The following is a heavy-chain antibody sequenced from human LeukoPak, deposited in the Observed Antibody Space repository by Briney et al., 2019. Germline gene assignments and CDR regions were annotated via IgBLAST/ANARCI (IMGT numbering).Heavy chain of an antibody. CDR1: GGSISSYY. J-gene: IGHJ4*02. CDR3: ARESHYYDSSGYFSN. CDR2: IYYSGST. Sequence: PSESLSLTCTVSGGSISSYYWSWIRQPPGKGREWIGYIYYSGSTNYNPSLKGRVTISVDTSKNQFSLKLSSVTAADTAVYYCARESHYYDSSGYFSNWGQGTLVTVSS. V-gene: IGHV4-59*01. D-gene: IGHD3-22*01.